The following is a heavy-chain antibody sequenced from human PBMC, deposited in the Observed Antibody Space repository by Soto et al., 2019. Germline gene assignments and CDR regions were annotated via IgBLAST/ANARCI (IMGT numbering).Heavy chain of an antibody. V-gene: IGHV4-34*01. D-gene: IGHD5-18*01. Sequence: SETLSLTCAVYGGSFSGYYWSWVRQPPGKGREWIGEINHSGSTNYNPSLKRRVTISVDTSKNQFSLKLSSVTAADTDVYYCARSPLGSYGNYWGQGTLVTVSS. CDR1: GGSFSGYY. J-gene: IGHJ4*02. CDR2: INHSGST. CDR3: ARSPLGSYGNY.